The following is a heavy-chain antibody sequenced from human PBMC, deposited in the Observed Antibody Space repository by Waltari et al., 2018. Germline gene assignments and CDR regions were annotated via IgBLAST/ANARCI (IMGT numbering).Heavy chain of an antibody. J-gene: IGHJ4*02. V-gene: IGHV4-31*03. CDR2: IDQSGST. CDR3: AREENSSSYDY. D-gene: IGHD6-13*01. Sequence: QVQLQESGPGLVKPSQTLSLTCTVSGCSISSGGYYWSWIRQHPGKGLEWGGYIDQSGSTYYNPSRKRRVTISVDRSKNQFSLKLSSVTAADTAGYYCAREENSSSYDYWGQGTLVTVSS. CDR1: GCSISSGGYY.